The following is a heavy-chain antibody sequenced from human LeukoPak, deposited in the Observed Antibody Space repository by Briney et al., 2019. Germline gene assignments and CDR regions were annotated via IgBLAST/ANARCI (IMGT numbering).Heavy chain of an antibody. D-gene: IGHD3-22*01. CDR3: ARTWKYYDSSGYSSDDAFDI. J-gene: IGHJ3*02. CDR2: TYYRSKWYK. CDR1: GDSVSSNSAA. V-gene: IGHV6-1*01. Sequence: SQTLSLTCAISGDSVSSNSAAWNWIRQSPSRGLEWLGRTYYRSKWYKDYAVSVKSRTTINPDTSKNQFSLQLNSVTPEDTAVYYCARTWKYYDSSGYSSDDAFDIWGQGTMVTVSS.